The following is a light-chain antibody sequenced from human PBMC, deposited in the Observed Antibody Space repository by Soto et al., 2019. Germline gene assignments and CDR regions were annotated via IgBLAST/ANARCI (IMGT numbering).Light chain of an antibody. CDR3: QYYAGSPPYS. CDR2: GAS. CDR1: QSVSSSY. Sequence: EIVLTQSPGTLSLSPGERATLSCRASQSVSSSYLAWYHQKPGQAPRLLIYGASSRATDIPDRFSGSGSGTDFTLTISRLEPEDFAVYFCQYYAGSPPYSFGQGTKLEI. J-gene: IGKJ2*01. V-gene: IGKV3-20*01.